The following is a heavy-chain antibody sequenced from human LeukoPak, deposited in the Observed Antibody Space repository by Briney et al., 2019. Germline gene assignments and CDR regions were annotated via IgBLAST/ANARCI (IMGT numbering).Heavy chain of an antibody. Sequence: GASVKVSCKASGYTFTGYYMHWVRQAPGQGLEWMGWMNPNSGNTGYAQKFQGRVTITRNTSISTAYMELSSLRSEDTAVYYCARARRIAAAGRPPPYFQHWGQGTLVTVSS. D-gene: IGHD6-13*01. J-gene: IGHJ1*01. CDR3: ARARRIAAAGRPPPYFQH. V-gene: IGHV1-8*03. CDR1: GYTFTGYY. CDR2: MNPNSGNT.